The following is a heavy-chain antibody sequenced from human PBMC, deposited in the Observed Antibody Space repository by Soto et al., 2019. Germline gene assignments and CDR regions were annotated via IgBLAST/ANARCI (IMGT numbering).Heavy chain of an antibody. CDR2: IYYSGST. CDR1: GGSISSYY. V-gene: IGHV4-59*01. Sequence: SSETLYLTCTVSGGSISSYYWSWIRQPPGKGLEWIGYIYYSGSTNYNPSLKSRVTISVDTSKNQFSLKLSSVTAADTAVYYCAGNSYGYYYYGMDVWGQGTTVTVS. D-gene: IGHD5-18*01. J-gene: IGHJ6*02. CDR3: AGNSYGYYYYGMDV.